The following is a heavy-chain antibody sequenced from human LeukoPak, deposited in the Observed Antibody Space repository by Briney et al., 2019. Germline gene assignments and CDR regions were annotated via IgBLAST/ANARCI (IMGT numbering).Heavy chain of an antibody. CDR3: ARDFPYWFGAKFDAFDI. Sequence: GGSLRLSCAASGFTFSSYGMHWVRQAPGKGLEWVAFIRYDGSNKYYADSVKGRFTISRDNSKSTLYLQMNSLRSEDTAVYYCARDFPYWFGAKFDAFDIWGQGTMVTVSS. V-gene: IGHV3-30*02. J-gene: IGHJ3*02. CDR1: GFTFSSYG. D-gene: IGHD3-10*01. CDR2: IRYDGSNK.